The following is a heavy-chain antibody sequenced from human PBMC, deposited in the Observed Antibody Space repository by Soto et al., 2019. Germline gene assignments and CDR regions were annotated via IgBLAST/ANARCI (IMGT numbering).Heavy chain of an antibody. J-gene: IGHJ5*02. CDR1: GFTFSSYA. CDR2: ISGSGGST. D-gene: IGHD6-6*01. Sequence: PGGSLRLSCAASGFTFSSYAMSWVRQAPGEGLEWVSAISGSGGSTYYADSVKGRFTISRDNSKNTLYLQMNSLRAEDTAVYYCAKCEGSSSDNWFDPWGQGTLVTVSS. CDR3: AKCEGSSSDNWFDP. V-gene: IGHV3-23*01.